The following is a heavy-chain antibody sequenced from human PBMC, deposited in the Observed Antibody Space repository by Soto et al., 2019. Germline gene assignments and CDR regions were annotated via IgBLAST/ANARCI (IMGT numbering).Heavy chain of an antibody. J-gene: IGHJ4*02. CDR3: ARGFTMVRGVMWYFDY. V-gene: IGHV4-34*01. CDR2: INHSGST. D-gene: IGHD3-10*01. CDR1: GGSFSGYY. Sequence: LSLTCAVYGGSFSGYYWSWIRQPPGKGLEWIGEINHSGSTNYNPSLKSRVTISVDTSKNQFSLKLSSVTAADTAVYYCARGFTMVRGVMWYFDYWGQGTLVTVSS.